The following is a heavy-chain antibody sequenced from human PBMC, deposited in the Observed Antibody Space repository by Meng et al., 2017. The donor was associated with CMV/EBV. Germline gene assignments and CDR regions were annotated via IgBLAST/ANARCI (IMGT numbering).Heavy chain of an antibody. CDR2: IKQDGSEK. CDR3: ARGVKSGYSGYDLAVYYFDY. D-gene: IGHD5-12*01. V-gene: IGHV3-7*01. J-gene: IGHJ4*02. CDR1: GFTFSSYW. Sequence: ETLSLTCAASGFTFSSYWMSWVRQAPGKGLEWVANIKQDGSEKYYVDSVKGRFTISRDNAKISLYLQMNSLRAEDTAVYYCARGVKSGYSGYDLAVYYFDYWGQGTLVTVSS.